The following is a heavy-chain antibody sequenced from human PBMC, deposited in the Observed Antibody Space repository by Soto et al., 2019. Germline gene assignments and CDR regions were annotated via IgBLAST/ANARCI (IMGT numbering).Heavy chain of an antibody. Sequence: SETLSLTCTVSGGSISSGGYYWSWIRQHPGKGLEWIGYIYYSGSTYYNPSLKSRVTISVDTSKNQFSLKLSSVTAADTAVYYCARKGIAAAVDYWGQGTLVTVSS. CDR2: IYYSGST. D-gene: IGHD6-13*01. J-gene: IGHJ4*02. CDR3: ARKGIAAAVDY. V-gene: IGHV4-31*03. CDR1: GGSISSGGYY.